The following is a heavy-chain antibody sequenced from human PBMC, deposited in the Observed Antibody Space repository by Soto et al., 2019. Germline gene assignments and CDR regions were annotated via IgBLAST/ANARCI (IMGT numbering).Heavy chain of an antibody. V-gene: IGHV4-59*01. CDR2: IYYSGSN. CDR3: ARGAIEAGKEIDY. D-gene: IGHD6-13*01. J-gene: IGHJ4*02. Sequence: SETLSLTCTVAGGSISSYCWIWIRQPPGKGVEWSGYIYYSGSNNYKTYLKSRVTISVDTSKNQFSMNLSSVTAADTAVYYCARGAIEAGKEIDYWGQGTLVT. CDR1: GGSISSYC.